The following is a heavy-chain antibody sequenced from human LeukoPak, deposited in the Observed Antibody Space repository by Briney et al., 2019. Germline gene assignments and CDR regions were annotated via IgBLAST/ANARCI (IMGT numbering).Heavy chain of an antibody. V-gene: IGHV4-38-2*02. D-gene: IGHD3-3*01. Sequence: PSETLSLTCAVSGYSISSGYYWGWIRPPPGKGLEWIGSIYHSGSTYYNPSLKSRVTISVDTSKNQFSLKLSSVTAADTAVYYCARDWTRGITIFGVVPFDYYYYYMDVWGKGTTVTVSS. CDR1: GYSISSGYY. CDR3: ARDWTRGITIFGVVPFDYYYYYMDV. J-gene: IGHJ6*03. CDR2: IYHSGST.